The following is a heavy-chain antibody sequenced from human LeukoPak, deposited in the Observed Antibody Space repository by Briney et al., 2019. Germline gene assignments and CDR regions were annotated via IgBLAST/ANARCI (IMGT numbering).Heavy chain of an antibody. V-gene: IGHV3-48*01. D-gene: IGHD3-22*01. CDR2: ISSSSSTI. CDR1: GFTFSSYS. J-gene: IGHJ4*02. Sequence: GGSLRLSCAASGFTFSSYSMNWVRQAPGKGLEWVSYISSSSSTIYYADSVKGRFTISRDNSKNTLYLQMNSLRVEDTAVYYCAKVTTHYYYDSSGLSCYDFWGQGTLVTVSS. CDR3: AKVTTHYYYDSSGLSCYDF.